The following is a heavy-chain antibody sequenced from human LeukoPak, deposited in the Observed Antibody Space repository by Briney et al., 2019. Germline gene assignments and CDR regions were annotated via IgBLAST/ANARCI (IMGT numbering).Heavy chain of an antibody. D-gene: IGHD2-2*01. V-gene: IGHV3-9*02. CDR1: GFTSDDYA. J-gene: IGHJ4*02. CDR3: AKTDCSSTSCYVDY. CDR2: ISWNSGSI. Sequence: GGSLRLSCAASGFTSDDYAMHWVRQAPGKGLEWVSGISWNSGSIGYADSVKGRFTISRDNAKNSLYLQMNSLRAEDTALYYCAKTDCSSTSCYVDYWGQGTLVTVSS.